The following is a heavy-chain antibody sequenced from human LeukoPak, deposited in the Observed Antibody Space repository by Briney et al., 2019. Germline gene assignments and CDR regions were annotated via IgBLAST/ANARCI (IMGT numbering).Heavy chain of an antibody. Sequence: GGSLRLSCAASGFTVSSNFMSWVRLAPGKGLECVSVIYIDGKTFYAESVKGRFTISRDNSKNTLYLQMNSLRPGDTAVYYCAREGRYDILTAYYPLNNWGQGARVTVSS. J-gene: IGHJ4*02. CDR3: AREGRYDILTAYYPLNN. CDR2: IYIDGKT. V-gene: IGHV3-66*02. CDR1: GFTVSSNF. D-gene: IGHD3-9*01.